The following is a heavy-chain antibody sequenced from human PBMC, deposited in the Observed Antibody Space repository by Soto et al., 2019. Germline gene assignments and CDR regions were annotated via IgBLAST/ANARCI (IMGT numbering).Heavy chain of an antibody. CDR1: GYSFTSYW. CDR2: IDPSDSYT. CDR3: ARLGIAAADTDY. J-gene: IGHJ4*02. Sequence: GESLKISCKGSGYSFTSYWISWVRQMPGKGLAWMGRIDPSDSYTNYSPSFQGHVTISADKSISTAYLQWSSLKASDTAMYYCARLGIAAADTDYWGQGTLVTVSS. V-gene: IGHV5-10-1*01. D-gene: IGHD6-13*01.